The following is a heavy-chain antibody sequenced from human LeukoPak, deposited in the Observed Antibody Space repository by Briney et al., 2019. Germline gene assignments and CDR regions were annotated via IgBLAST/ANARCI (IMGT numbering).Heavy chain of an antibody. CDR2: INPTGTSS. CDR1: GYTFTRHY. Sequence: ASVKVSCKSSGYTFTRHYLHWVRQAPGQGLEWVGLINPTGTSSWSAQKLQGRVTMTTDTSTSTAYMELRSLRSDDTAVYYCARGLQENLAWLQAFSAFDIWGQGTMVTVSS. V-gene: IGHV1-46*01. J-gene: IGHJ3*02. D-gene: IGHD5-12*01. CDR3: ARGLQENLAWLQAFSAFDI.